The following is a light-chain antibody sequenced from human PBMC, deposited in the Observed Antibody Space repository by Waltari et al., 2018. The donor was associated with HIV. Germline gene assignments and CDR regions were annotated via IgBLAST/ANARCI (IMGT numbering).Light chain of an antibody. V-gene: IGLV2-14*03. CDR3: NSYTTSSTLHVV. CDR2: DVS. Sequence: QSALTQPASVSGSPGQSITISCTGTSRDVGGYNYVSWYQHHPGKAPKLMIYDVSNRPSGGSNRFSGSKSGNTASLTISGLQAEDEADYYCNSYTTSSTLHVVFGGGTKLTVL. CDR1: SRDVGGYNY. J-gene: IGLJ2*01.